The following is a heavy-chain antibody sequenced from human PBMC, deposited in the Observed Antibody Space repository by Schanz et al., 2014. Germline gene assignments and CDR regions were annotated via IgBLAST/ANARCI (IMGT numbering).Heavy chain of an antibody. CDR3: AKGRFGELSAFDI. Sequence: EVQLLESGGGLVQPGGSLRLSCAASGFTFSSHCMHWVRQDPGKGLVWVARINSVGSNTDYADSVTGRFTISRDNAKNTLYLQMNTLRAEDTAVYYCAKGRFGELSAFDIWGQGTMVTVSS. D-gene: IGHD3-10*01. V-gene: IGHV3-74*02. CDR1: GFTFSSHC. CDR2: INSVGSNT. J-gene: IGHJ3*02.